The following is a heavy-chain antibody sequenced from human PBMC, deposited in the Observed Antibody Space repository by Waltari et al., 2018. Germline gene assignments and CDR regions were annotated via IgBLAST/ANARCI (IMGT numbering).Heavy chain of an antibody. Sequence: EVQLVESGGGLVQPGGSLRRSCAASGFAFSIYAMHWVRQAPGKGLEYVSAISSNGVSTYYANSMKGRLSISRDNSKNTLYLQMGSLRAEDMAVYYCARSPDQPDSLDYYMDVWGKGTTVTVSS. CDR2: ISSNGVST. J-gene: IGHJ6*03. D-gene: IGHD2-21*01. CDR1: GFAFSIYA. CDR3: ARSPDQPDSLDYYMDV. V-gene: IGHV3-64*01.